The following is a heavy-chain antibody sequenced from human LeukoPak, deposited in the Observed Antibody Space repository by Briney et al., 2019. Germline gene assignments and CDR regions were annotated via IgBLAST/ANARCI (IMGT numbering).Heavy chain of an antibody. CDR2: ISGSGSGGST. V-gene: IGHV3-23*01. Sequence: GGSLRLSCAASGFTFSSYAMNWVRQAPGKGLEWVSNISGSGSGGSTYYADSVKGRFTISRDNSKNTLYLQMNSLRAEDTAVYYCAKSGYNRFDYWGQGTLVTVSS. CDR1: GFTFSSYA. J-gene: IGHJ4*02. D-gene: IGHD5-24*01. CDR3: AKSGYNRFDY.